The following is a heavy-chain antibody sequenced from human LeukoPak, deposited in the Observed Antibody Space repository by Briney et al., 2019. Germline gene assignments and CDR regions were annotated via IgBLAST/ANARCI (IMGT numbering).Heavy chain of an antibody. J-gene: IGHJ4*02. CDR3: AGAVAGTLYY. V-gene: IGHV4-34*01. CDR2: INHSGST. Sequence: PSETLSLTCAVYGGSFSGYYWSWIRQPPGKGLEWIGEINHSGSTNYNLSLKSRVTISVDTSKNQFSLKLSSVTAADTAVYYCAGAVAGTLYYWGQGTLVTVSS. CDR1: GGSFSGYY. D-gene: IGHD6-19*01.